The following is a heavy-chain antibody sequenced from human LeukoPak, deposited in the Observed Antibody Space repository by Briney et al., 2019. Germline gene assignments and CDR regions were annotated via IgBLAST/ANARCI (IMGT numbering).Heavy chain of an antibody. CDR3: ARGGITGTTRGPTRLNDAFDI. V-gene: IGHV1-2*04. D-gene: IGHD1-20*01. Sequence: ASVKVSCKASGYTFTGYYMHWVRQAPGQGLEWMGWIKPNSGGTNYAQKFQGWVTMTRDTSISTAYMELSRLRSDDTAVYYCARGGITGTTRGPTRLNDAFDIWGQGTMVTVSS. CDR1: GYTFTGYY. J-gene: IGHJ3*02. CDR2: IKPNSGGT.